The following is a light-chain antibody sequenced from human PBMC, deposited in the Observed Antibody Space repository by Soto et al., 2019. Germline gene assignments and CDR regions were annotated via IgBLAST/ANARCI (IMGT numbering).Light chain of an antibody. J-gene: IGKJ1*01. CDR3: QQYNNWPPWT. CDR2: GAS. CDR1: QSVSSN. V-gene: IGKV3-15*01. Sequence: EIVMTQSPATLSVSPGERATLSCRASQSVSSNLAWYQQKPGQAPRLLIYGASTRAIGIPARFSGSGSGTEFTLTISSLQSEDFAVYYCQQYNNWPPWTLAQGTKVEIK.